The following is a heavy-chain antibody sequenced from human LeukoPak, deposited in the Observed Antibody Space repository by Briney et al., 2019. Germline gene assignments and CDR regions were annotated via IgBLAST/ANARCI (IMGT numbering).Heavy chain of an antibody. Sequence: GGSLRLSCAASGFTFSSYSMNWVHQAPGKGLEWVSYISSSSSTIYYADSVKGRFTISRDNAKNSLYLQMNSLRAEDTAVYYCARDTNYDSWGQGTLVTVSS. CDR2: ISSSSSTI. CDR3: ARDTNYDS. D-gene: IGHD4/OR15-4a*01. V-gene: IGHV3-48*01. CDR1: GFTFSSYS. J-gene: IGHJ5*01.